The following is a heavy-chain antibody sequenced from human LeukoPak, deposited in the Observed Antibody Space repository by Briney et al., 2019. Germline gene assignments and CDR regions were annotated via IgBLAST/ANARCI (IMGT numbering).Heavy chain of an antibody. D-gene: IGHD1-26*01. V-gene: IGHV1-3*01. CDR3: ARASSWEFDY. CDR1: GYTFTSYA. CDR2: INAGNGDT. J-gene: IGHJ4*02. Sequence: ASVKVSCKASGYTFTSYAIHWVRQAPGQRLEWMGWINAGNGDTKYSQRFQGRVTITRGTSASTAYMELSSLRSEDTAVYYCARASSWEFDYWGQGTLVTVSS.